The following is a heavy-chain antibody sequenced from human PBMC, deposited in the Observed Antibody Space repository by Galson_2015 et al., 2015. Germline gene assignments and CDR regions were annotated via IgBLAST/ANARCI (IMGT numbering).Heavy chain of an antibody. CDR3: ARILRAVAGTYDALDI. Sequence: PALVKPTQTLTLTCTFSGFSLSTRGMCVSWIRQPPGKALEWLALIDWDDDKYYSTSLKIRLTISKDTSKNQVVLTMTNTDPVDTATYYCARILRAVAGTYDALDIWGQGTMVTVSS. D-gene: IGHD6-19*01. CDR1: GFSLSTRGMC. CDR2: IDWDDDK. V-gene: IGHV2-70*01. J-gene: IGHJ3*02.